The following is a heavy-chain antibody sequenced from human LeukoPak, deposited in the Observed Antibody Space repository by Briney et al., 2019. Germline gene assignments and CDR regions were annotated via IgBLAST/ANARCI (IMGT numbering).Heavy chain of an antibody. D-gene: IGHD6-19*01. V-gene: IGHV1-2*06. CDR3: ARSLSGWYGDY. J-gene: IGHJ4*02. Sequence: ASVKVSCKASGYTFTDYYIHWVRQAPGQGLEWMGRINPNSGGTSSARKFQGRVTVTRDTSISTVYMELSRLTSDDTAMYYCARSLSGWYGDYWGQGTLVTVSS. CDR1: GYTFTDYY. CDR2: INPNSGGT.